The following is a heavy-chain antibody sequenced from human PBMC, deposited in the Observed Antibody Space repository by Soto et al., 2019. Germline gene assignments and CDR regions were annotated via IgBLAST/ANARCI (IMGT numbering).Heavy chain of an antibody. V-gene: IGHV3-21*01. J-gene: IGHJ6*02. CDR2: ISSSSSYI. CDR3: ARVLGGSSSWYSPTYYYYGMDV. D-gene: IGHD6-13*01. Sequence: GGSLRLSCAASGFTFSSYSMNWVRQAPGKGLEWVSSISSSSSYIYYADSVKGRFTISRDNAKNSLYLQMNSLRAEDTAVYYCARVLGGSSSWYSPTYYYYGMDVWGQGTTVTVSS. CDR1: GFTFSSYS.